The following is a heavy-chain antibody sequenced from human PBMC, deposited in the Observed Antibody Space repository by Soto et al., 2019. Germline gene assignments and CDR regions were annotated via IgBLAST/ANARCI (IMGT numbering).Heavy chain of an antibody. D-gene: IGHD3-10*01. J-gene: IGHJ6*03. CDR1: GFTFSSYA. V-gene: IGHV3-23*01. CDR2: ISGSGGST. Sequence: GGSLRLSCAASGFTFSSYAMSWVRQAPGKGLEWVSAISGSGGSTYYADSVKGRFTISRDNSKNTLYLQMNSLRAEDTAVYYCAKGTYYYGSGSITYYYYYYMDVWGKGTTVTVSS. CDR3: AKGTYYYGSGSITYYYYYYMDV.